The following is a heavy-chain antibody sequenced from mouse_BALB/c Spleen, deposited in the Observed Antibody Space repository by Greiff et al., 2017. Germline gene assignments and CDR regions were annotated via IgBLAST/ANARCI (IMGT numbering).Heavy chain of an antibody. CDR2: INPSNGGT. D-gene: IGHD2-1*01. J-gene: IGHJ4*01. V-gene: IGHV1S81*02. CDR3: TRDYYGNLYYAMDY. CDR1: GYTFTSYY. Sequence: QVQLQQSGAELVKPGASVKLSCKASGYTFTSYYMYWVKQRPGQGLEWIGEINPSNGGTNFNEKFKSKATLTVDKSSSTAYMQLSSLTSEDSAVYYCTRDYYGNLYYAMDYWGQGTSVTVSS.